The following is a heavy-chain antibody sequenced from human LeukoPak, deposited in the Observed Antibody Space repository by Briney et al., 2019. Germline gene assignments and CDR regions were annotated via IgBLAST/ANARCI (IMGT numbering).Heavy chain of an antibody. CDR2: IYYSGST. CDR1: GGSISSSSYS. CDR3: ARHEYCSSTSCYLGY. D-gene: IGHD2-2*01. V-gene: IGHV4-39*01. Sequence: RPSETLSLTCTVSGGSISSSSYSWGWIRQPPGKGLEWIGSIYYSGSTYYNPSLKSRVTISVDTSKNQFSLKLSSVTAADTAVYYRARHEYCSSTSCYLGYWGQGTLVTVSS. J-gene: IGHJ4*02.